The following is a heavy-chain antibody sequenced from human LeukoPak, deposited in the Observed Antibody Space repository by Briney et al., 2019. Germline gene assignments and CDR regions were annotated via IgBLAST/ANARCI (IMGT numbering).Heavy chain of an antibody. J-gene: IGHJ4*02. Sequence: ASVRLSCKASGYTFTGTCIHWVRQAPGQGLEWMGWISPNNGVTNYGQKFQGRVTMTRDTSTSTAYMELSRLRPDDPAVYYCAAWRGYSSGWSGPFDYWGQGTQVTVSS. CDR1: GYTFTGTC. CDR3: AAWRGYSSGWSGPFDY. CDR2: ISPNNGVT. V-gene: IGHV1-2*02. D-gene: IGHD6-19*01.